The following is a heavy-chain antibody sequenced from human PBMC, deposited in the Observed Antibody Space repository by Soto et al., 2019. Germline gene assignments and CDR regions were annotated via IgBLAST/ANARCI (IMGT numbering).Heavy chain of an antibody. V-gene: IGHV5-10-1*01. CDR3: ARHGVTTLYYYGMDV. J-gene: IGHJ6*02. CDR2: IDPSDSYT. CDR1: EYSFTSYW. D-gene: IGHD4-17*01. Sequence: GESLKISCKGSEYSFTSYWISWVRQMPGKGLEWMGRIDPSDSYTNYSPSFQGHVTISADKSISTAYLQWSSLKASDTAMYYCARHGVTTLYYYGMDVWGQGTTVTVSS.